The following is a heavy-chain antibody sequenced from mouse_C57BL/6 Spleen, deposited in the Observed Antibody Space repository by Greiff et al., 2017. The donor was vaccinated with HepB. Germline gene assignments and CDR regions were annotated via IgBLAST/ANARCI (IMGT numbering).Heavy chain of an antibody. CDR2: IHPNSGST. J-gene: IGHJ4*01. V-gene: IGHV1-64*01. D-gene: IGHD1-1*01. Sequence: QVQLQQPGAELVKPGASVKLSCKASGYTFTSYWMHWVKQRPGQGLEWIGMIHPNSGSTNYNEKFKSKATLTVDKSSSTAYMQLSSLTSEDSAVYYCARRYYGSNCAMDYWGQGTSVTVSS. CDR3: ARRYYGSNCAMDY. CDR1: GYTFTSYW.